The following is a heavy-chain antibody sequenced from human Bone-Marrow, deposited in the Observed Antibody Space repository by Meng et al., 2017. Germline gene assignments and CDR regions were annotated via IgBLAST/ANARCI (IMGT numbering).Heavy chain of an antibody. J-gene: IGHJ4*02. V-gene: IGHV3-21*04. CDR1: GFTFSSYS. CDR3: AKSGTGRDWQKYYFDA. D-gene: IGHD3-9*01. CDR2: ISSSSSYI. Sequence: EVRLVGSGGGRVKPGGSLRRPCAASGFTFSSYSMNGVRQAPGKGLEWVSSISSSSSYIYYADSVKGRFTISRDNAKNSLYLQMNSLRAEDTAVYYCAKSGTGRDWQKYYFDAWGQGTLVTSPQ.